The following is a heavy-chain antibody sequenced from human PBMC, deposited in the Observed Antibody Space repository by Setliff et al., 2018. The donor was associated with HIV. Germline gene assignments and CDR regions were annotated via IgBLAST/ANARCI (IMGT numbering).Heavy chain of an antibody. CDR2: INPNSGAT. V-gene: IGHV1-2*06. D-gene: IGHD3-9*01. CDR3: ATLSDYDILSLDL. CDR1: GYTFTDYY. Sequence: ASVKVSCKASGYTFTDYYIHWVRQAPGQGPEWMGRINPNSGATNYAQKFQGGVTMTGDTSISTAYMELSRLRSDDTAVYYCATLSDYDILSLDLWGQGTLVTVSS. J-gene: IGHJ5*02.